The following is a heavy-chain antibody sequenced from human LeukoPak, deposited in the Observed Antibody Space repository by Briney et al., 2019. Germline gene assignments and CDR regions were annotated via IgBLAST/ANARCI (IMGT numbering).Heavy chain of an antibody. V-gene: IGHV3-23*01. CDR2: ITGSGDTT. CDR3: AKTQDASMIFGYFDY. D-gene: IGHD3/OR15-3a*01. J-gene: IGHJ4*02. Sequence: GGSLRLSCAASGFTFSSYAMSWVRQAPGRGLEWVSVITGSGDTTLYADSVQGRFTISRDYSMNTVYLQMNSLRAEDTAVYYCAKTQDASMIFGYFDYWGQGTLVTVSS. CDR1: GFTFSSYA.